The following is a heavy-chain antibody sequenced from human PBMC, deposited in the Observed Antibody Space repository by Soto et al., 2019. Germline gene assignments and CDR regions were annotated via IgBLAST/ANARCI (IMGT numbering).Heavy chain of an antibody. V-gene: IGHV3-23*01. CDR2: ISPNGQGI. Sequence: EVKLLESGGGLVQPGGSLRLSCGVSVFTVTSNGVSWVRQAPGKGLEWVSAISPNGQGIWYADSVKGRFTISRDISRNTVFLQMDSLRAEDTAVYYCANDRQYPRDYFHYWGQGTLVTVSS. D-gene: IGHD4-4*01. J-gene: IGHJ4*02. CDR1: VFTVTSNG. CDR3: ANDRQYPRDYFHY.